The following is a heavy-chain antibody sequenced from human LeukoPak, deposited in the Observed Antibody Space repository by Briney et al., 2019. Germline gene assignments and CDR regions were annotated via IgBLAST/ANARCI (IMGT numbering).Heavy chain of an antibody. D-gene: IGHD1-26*01. CDR3: ARGRSSYYGMDV. CDR2: IYYNGNT. CDR1: DGSINSYY. Sequence: TLSLTXSVSDGSINSYYWNWIRRPPGKGLEWIGYIYYNGNTNYSPSLKSRVTMSVDTSKNLFSLKVSSVTAADTAVYYCARGRSSYYGMDVWGQGTTVTVSS. J-gene: IGHJ6*02. V-gene: IGHV4-59*01.